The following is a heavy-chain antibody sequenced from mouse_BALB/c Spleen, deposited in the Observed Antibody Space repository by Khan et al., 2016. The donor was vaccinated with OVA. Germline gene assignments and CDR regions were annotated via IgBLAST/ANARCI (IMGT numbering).Heavy chain of an antibody. D-gene: IGHD1-1*02. CDR3: AKNYASGFAY. Sequence: QVQLQQPGPELMKPGASVNISCKASGYTFTDYVINWVKQRTGQGLEWIGEIYPGSGTTYYNEKFKGKATLTADKSSNTAYMQLSSLTSEVSAVYFCAKNYASGFAYWGQGTLVTVSA. V-gene: IGHV1-77*01. J-gene: IGHJ3*01. CDR1: GYTFTDYV. CDR2: IYPGSGTT.